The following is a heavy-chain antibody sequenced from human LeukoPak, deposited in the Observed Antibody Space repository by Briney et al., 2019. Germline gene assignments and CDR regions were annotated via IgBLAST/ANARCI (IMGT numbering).Heavy chain of an antibody. Sequence: ASVKVSCKASGYTFTKYYIHWVRQPPGQGLEWMGCINPNTGGKNYAQHFRDRVSITRDTSNSTAYMELSGLRADVTAAYYFSRETIDGTLRANDDGGQGTLVTVSS. CDR2: INPNTGGK. V-gene: IGHV1-2*02. CDR1: GYTFTKYY. J-gene: IGHJ4*02. CDR3: SRETIDGTLRANDD. D-gene: IGHD4/OR15-4a*01.